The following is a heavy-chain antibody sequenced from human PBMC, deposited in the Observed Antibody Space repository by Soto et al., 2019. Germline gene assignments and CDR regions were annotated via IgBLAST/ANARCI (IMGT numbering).Heavy chain of an antibody. V-gene: IGHV4-59*13. CDR1: ADSISSYY. CDR2: IYYSGST. D-gene: IGHD2-15*01. Sequence: SETLSLTCSVSADSISSYYWSWIRQPPGMGLEWIGYIYYSGSTNYNPSLKSRVTISVDTSKNQFSLKLSSVTAADTAMYYCARLYCSGGTCDAFDIWGQGTMVTVSS. CDR3: ARLYCSGGTCDAFDI. J-gene: IGHJ3*02.